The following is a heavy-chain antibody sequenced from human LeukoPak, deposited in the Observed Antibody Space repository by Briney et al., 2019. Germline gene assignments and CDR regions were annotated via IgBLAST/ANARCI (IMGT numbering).Heavy chain of an antibody. J-gene: IGHJ4*02. D-gene: IGHD5-12*01. CDR1: GVTFSTYW. Sequence: GGSLRLSCAASGVTFSTYWMHWVRQAPGKGLVWVSRINSDASSTNYADSVKGRFTISRDNAKSTLYLQMNSLRAEDTAVYYCAKGRGYSGYEVFDYWGQGTLVTVSS. V-gene: IGHV3-74*01. CDR3: AKGRGYSGYEVFDY. CDR2: INSDASST.